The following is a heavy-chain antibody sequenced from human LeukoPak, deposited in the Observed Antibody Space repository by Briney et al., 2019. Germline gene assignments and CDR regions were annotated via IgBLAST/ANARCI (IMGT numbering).Heavy chain of an antibody. V-gene: IGHV3-23*01. Sequence: GGSLRLSCAASGFIFSSHGMNWVRQAPGKGLEWVSGISPSGDATFYADSVKGRFTISRDNSKNSLYLQMNSLRAEDTALYYCAKDMSHHGGGLDYWGQGTLVTVSS. CDR2: ISPSGDAT. D-gene: IGHD1-14*01. J-gene: IGHJ4*02. CDR3: AKDMSHHGGGLDY. CDR1: GFIFSSHG.